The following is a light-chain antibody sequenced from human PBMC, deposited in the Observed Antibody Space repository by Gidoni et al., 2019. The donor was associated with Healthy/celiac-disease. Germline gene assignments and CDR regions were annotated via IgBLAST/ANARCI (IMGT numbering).Light chain of an antibody. Sequence: SYELTQPPSASVSPGQTASITCAGDELGDKYACWYQQKPGQSPVLVSYQDSKRPSGIPKRFSGSNSGNTATLTISGTQAMDEADYYCQAWDSSTYVVFGGGTKLTVL. J-gene: IGLJ2*01. CDR2: QDS. CDR3: QAWDSSTYVV. V-gene: IGLV3-1*01. CDR1: ELGDKY.